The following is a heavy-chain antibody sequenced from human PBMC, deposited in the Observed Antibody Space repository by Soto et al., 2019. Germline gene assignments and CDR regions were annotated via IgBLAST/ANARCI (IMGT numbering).Heavy chain of an antibody. Sequence: SETLSLTCAVYGGSFSGYYWSWIRQPPGKGLEWIGEINHSGSTNYNPSLKSRVTISVDTSKNQFSLKLSSVAAADTAVYYCARTSDYYDLDYWGQGTLVTVSS. CDR1: GGSFSGYY. J-gene: IGHJ4*02. CDR3: ARTSDYYDLDY. CDR2: INHSGST. V-gene: IGHV4-34*01. D-gene: IGHD3-22*01.